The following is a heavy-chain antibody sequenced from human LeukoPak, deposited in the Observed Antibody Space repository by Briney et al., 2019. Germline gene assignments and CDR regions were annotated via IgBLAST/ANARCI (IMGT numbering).Heavy chain of an antibody. D-gene: IGHD3-22*01. Sequence: SETLSLTCAVYGGSFSGYYWSWIRQPPGKGLEWIGEINHSGSTNYNPSLKSRVTISVDTSKNQFSLKLSSVTAADTAVYYCARGRKHSRDFDYWGQGILVTVSS. CDR2: INHSGST. CDR1: GGSFSGYY. J-gene: IGHJ4*02. CDR3: ARGRKHSRDFDY. V-gene: IGHV4-34*01.